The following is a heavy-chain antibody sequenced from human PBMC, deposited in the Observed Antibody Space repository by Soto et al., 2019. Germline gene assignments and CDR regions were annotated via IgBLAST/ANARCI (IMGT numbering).Heavy chain of an antibody. V-gene: IGHV1-69*01. CDR3: AKRGGLAAAGNYYFDY. Sequence: QVQLVQSGAEVKKPGSSVKVSCKASGGTFSSYAISWVRQAPGQGLECMGGIIPIFGTANYAQKFQGRVTITADESTSTAYMELSSLRSEDTAVYYCAKRGGLAAAGNYYFDYWGQGTLVTVSS. CDR2: IIPIFGTA. J-gene: IGHJ4*02. CDR1: GGTFSSYA. D-gene: IGHD6-13*01.